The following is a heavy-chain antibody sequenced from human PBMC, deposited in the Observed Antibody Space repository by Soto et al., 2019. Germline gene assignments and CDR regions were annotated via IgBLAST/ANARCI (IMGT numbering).Heavy chain of an antibody. CDR3: ATEQWLVGFDY. V-gene: IGHV4-39*02. CDR2: IYYSGST. Sequence: SETLSLTCTVSGGSISSSSYYWGWIRQPPGKGLEWIGSIYYSGSTYYNPSLKSRVTISVDTSKNQFSLKLSSVTAADTAVYYCATEQWLVGFDYWGQGTLVTVSS. CDR1: GGSISSSSYY. D-gene: IGHD6-19*01. J-gene: IGHJ4*02.